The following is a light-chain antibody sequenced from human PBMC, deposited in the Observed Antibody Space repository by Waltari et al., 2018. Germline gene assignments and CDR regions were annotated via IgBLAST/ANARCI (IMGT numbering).Light chain of an antibody. V-gene: IGLV3-21*02. CDR2: DES. J-gene: IGLJ7*01. CDR3: QVWDGNSDHAV. Sequence: SYVLTQPPSVSVAPGQTARITGGGKNIGGKSVHWYQQMPGQAPILVVSDESDRPSGIPERFSGSNSGNTATLTSSRVEAGDEADYYCQVWDGNSDHAVFGGGTQLTVL. CDR1: NIGGKS.